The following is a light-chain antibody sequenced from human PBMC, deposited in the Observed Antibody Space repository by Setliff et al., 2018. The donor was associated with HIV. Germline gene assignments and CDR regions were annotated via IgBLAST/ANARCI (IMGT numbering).Light chain of an antibody. J-gene: IGLJ1*01. V-gene: IGLV2-14*01. CDR1: NSDVGGYNY. CDR3: SSYTNTNTGV. Sequence: QSALTQPASVSGSPGQSITISCTGSNSDVGGYNYVSWYQQHPGKAPKLMIYEVSNRPSGVSNRVSGSKSGNTASLTISGLQAEDEADYYCSSYTNTNTGVFGTGTKVTVL. CDR2: EVS.